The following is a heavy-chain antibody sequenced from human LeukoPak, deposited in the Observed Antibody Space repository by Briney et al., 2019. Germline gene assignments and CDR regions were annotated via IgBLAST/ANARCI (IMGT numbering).Heavy chain of an antibody. Sequence: GGSLRLSCAASGFTFSSYAMHWVRQAPGKGLEWVAVISYDGSNKYYADSVKGRFTISRDNSKNTLYLQMNSLRAEDTAVYYCARDDPYAAAAGPYYYYYGMDVWGQGTTVTVSS. CDR2: ISYDGSNK. CDR1: GFTFSSYA. D-gene: IGHD6-13*01. J-gene: IGHJ6*02. CDR3: ARDDPYAAAAGPYYYYYGMDV. V-gene: IGHV3-30-3*01.